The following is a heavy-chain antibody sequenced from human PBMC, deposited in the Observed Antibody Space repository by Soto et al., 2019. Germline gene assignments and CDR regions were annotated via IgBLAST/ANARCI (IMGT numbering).Heavy chain of an antibody. CDR1: GFTFSSYS. J-gene: IGHJ4*02. D-gene: IGHD3-10*01. Sequence: ESGGGLVQPGGSLRLSCAASGFTFSSYSMNWVRQAPGKGLEWVSYISSSSSTIYYADSVKGRFTISRDNAKNSLYLQMNSLRAEDTAVYYCARVKRSMVRGVILFDYWGQGTLVTVSS. V-gene: IGHV3-48*01. CDR2: ISSSSSTI. CDR3: ARVKRSMVRGVILFDY.